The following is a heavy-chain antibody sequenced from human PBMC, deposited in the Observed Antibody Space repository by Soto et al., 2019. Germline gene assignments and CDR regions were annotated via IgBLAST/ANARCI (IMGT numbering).Heavy chain of an antibody. J-gene: IGHJ4*02. D-gene: IGHD3-22*01. Sequence: TLSLTCAVSGGSISSCGYSWSWIRQPPGKGLGWIGYIYHSGSTYYNPSLKSRVTISVDRSKNQFSLKLSSVTAAATAVYYCARAQYDSSGYCFDYWGQGTLVTVSS. CDR2: IYHSGST. V-gene: IGHV4-30-2*01. CDR3: ARAQYDSSGYCFDY. CDR1: GGSISSCGYS.